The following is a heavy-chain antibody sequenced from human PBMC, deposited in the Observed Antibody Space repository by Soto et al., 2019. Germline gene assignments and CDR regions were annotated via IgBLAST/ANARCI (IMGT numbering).Heavy chain of an antibody. CDR1: GGSFSGYY. V-gene: IGHV4-34*01. D-gene: IGHD6-13*01. Sequence: SETLSLTCALYGGSFSGYYWSWIRQPPGKGLEWIGEINHSGSTNYNPSPKSRVTISVDTSKNQFSLKLSSVTAADTAVYYCARGNLGAAAGRRERYYYGMDVWGQGTTVTVSS. CDR2: INHSGST. J-gene: IGHJ6*02. CDR3: ARGNLGAAAGRRERYYYGMDV.